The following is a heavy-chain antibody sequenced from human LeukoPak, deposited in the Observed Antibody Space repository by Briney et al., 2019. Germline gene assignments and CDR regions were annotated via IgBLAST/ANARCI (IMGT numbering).Heavy chain of an antibody. V-gene: IGHV3-74*01. D-gene: IGHD5-18*01. CDR3: ARGYSSGYRIDY. CDR2: INSDGSTT. CDR1: GFTFSSYW. J-gene: IGHJ4*01. Sequence: GGSLRLPCAASGFTFSSYWMHWVRQAPGKGLVWVSRINSDGSTTSYADSVKGRFTISRDNAKKTLYLQMNSLRAEDTAIYYCARGYSSGYRIDYWGHGTLVTVSS.